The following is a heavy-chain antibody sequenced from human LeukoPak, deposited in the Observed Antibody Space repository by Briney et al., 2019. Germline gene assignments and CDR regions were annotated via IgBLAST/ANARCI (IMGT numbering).Heavy chain of an antibody. D-gene: IGHD1-26*01. J-gene: IGHJ3*02. V-gene: IGHV3-21*01. CDR1: GFTFSTYG. CDR3: AREAGATGLLGAFDI. CDR2: ISSSSSYI. Sequence: GGSLRLSCAASGFTFSTYGMNWVRQAPGKGLEWVSSISSSSSYIYYADSVKGRFTISRDNAKNSLYLQMNSLRAEDTAVYYCAREAGATGLLGAFDIWGQGTMVTVPS.